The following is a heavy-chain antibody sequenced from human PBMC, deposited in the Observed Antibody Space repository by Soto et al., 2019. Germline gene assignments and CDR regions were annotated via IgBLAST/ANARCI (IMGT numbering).Heavy chain of an antibody. V-gene: IGHV1-46*01. CDR2: INPSVSST. CDR3: ARASGGYCSGGRCYFDL. CDR1: GYTLTNYY. J-gene: IGHJ4*02. D-gene: IGHD2-15*01. Sequence: VKVSCKASGYTLTNYYMHWVRQAPGQGLEWMGIINPSVSSTSYAQKFQGRVAMTRDTSTSTVYMELSSLRSDDTAVYYCARASGGYCSGGRCYFDLWGQGTQVTVSS.